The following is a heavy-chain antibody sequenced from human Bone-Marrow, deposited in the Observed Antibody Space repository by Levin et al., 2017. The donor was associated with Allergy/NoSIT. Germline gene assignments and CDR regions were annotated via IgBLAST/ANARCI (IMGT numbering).Heavy chain of an antibody. CDR1: GGSMRNYY. J-gene: IGHJ4*02. D-gene: IGHD6-6*01. Sequence: SETLSLTCTVSGGSMRNYYWTWIRQSPEKGLEWIGYVYYSGSTKYNPSLRSRVTISVDTSKNQFSLKLDSVTAADTAMYYCVRERDSSSSGLDYWGQGIQVTVSS. V-gene: IGHV4-59*13. CDR3: VRERDSSSSGLDY. CDR2: VYYSGST.